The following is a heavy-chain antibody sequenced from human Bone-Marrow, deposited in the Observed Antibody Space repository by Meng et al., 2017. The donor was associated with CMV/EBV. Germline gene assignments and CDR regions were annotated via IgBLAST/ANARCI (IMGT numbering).Heavy chain of an antibody. Sequence: GESLKISCTASGFTFGDYAMSWVRQAPGKGLEWVGFIRSKAYGGTTEYAASVKGRFTISRDDSKSIAYLQMNSLKTEDTAVYYCTSYNNWNSFIDNWGQGTLVTVSS. J-gene: IGHJ4*02. CDR2: IRSKAYGGTT. D-gene: IGHD1-7*01. CDR1: GFTFGDYA. V-gene: IGHV3-49*04. CDR3: TSYNNWNSFIDN.